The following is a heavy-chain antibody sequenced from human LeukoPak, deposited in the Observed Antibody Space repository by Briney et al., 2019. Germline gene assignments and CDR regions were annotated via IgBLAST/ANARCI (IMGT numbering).Heavy chain of an antibody. V-gene: IGHV3-21*01. CDR3: ARERGADTQRYY. J-gene: IGHJ4*02. CDR1: GFTFSSYS. Sequence: PGGSLRLSCAASGFTFSSYSMNWVRQAPGKGLEWVSSISSSSSYIYYADSVKGRFTISRDNAKNSLYLQMNSLRAEDTAVYYCARERGADTQRYYWGQGTLVTVSS. D-gene: IGHD1-26*01. CDR2: ISSSSSYI.